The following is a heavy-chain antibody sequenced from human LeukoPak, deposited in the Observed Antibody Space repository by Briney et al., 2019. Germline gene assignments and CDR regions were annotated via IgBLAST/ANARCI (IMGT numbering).Heavy chain of an antibody. D-gene: IGHD3-16*01. J-gene: IGHJ6*03. CDR2: ISAYNGNT. Sequence: GASVKVSCKASGYTFTSYGIRWVRQAPGQGLEWMGWISAYNGNTNYAQKLQGRVTMTTDTSTSTAYMELRSLRSDDTAVYYCARVVGGAYYYYFDMDVWGKGATVTVAS. CDR1: GYTFTSYG. V-gene: IGHV1-18*01. CDR3: ARVVGGAYYYYFDMDV.